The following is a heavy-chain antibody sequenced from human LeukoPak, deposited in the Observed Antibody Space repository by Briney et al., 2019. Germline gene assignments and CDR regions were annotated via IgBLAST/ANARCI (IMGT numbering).Heavy chain of an antibody. D-gene: IGHD3-16*01. J-gene: IGHJ4*02. CDR2: ISYSGST. CDR1: GGSFNIYY. Sequence: SETLSLTCTVSGGSFNIYYWSWIRQPPGKGLEWIGYISYSGSTNYNPSLKSRVTISVDTSKNQFSLNLSSVTAADTAMYYCAREGLAQYYFDFWGQGTLVTVSS. CDR3: AREGLAQYYFDF. V-gene: IGHV4-59*01.